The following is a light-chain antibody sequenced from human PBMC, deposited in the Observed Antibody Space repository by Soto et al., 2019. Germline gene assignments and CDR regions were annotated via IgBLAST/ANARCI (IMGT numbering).Light chain of an antibody. V-gene: IGKV3-20*01. J-gene: IGKJ2*01. Sequence: EIVLTQSPGTLSLSPGERATLSCRASQSVGSSYLAWYQQKPGQAPRLLIYGEPSRPTGIPDRFSGSGYGTDFTLTISRLEPEDFAVYYCQQYGSSPMYTFGQGTKLEIK. CDR2: GEP. CDR1: QSVGSSY. CDR3: QQYGSSPMYT.